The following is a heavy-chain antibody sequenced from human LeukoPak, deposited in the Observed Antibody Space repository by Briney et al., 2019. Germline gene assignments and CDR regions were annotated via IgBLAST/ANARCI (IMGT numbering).Heavy chain of an antibody. CDR2: FDPEDGET. CDR1: GYTLTELS. J-gene: IGHJ4*02. V-gene: IGHV1-24*01. D-gene: IGHD5-18*01. Sequence: ASVKVSCKVSGYTLTELSMHWVRQAPGKGLEWMGGFDPEDGETIYAQKFQGRVTMTEDTSTDTAYMELSSLRSEDTAVYYCATHPLDTAMVTGFDYWGQGTLVTVSS. CDR3: ATHPLDTAMVTGFDY.